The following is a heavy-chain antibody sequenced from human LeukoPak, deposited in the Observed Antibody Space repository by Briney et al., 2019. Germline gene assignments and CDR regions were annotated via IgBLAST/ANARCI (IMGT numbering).Heavy chain of an antibody. CDR1: GFTFSSYA. CDR2: ISGSGGST. D-gene: IGHD6-13*01. V-gene: IGHV3-23*01. J-gene: IGHJ5*02. Sequence: GGSLRLSCAASGFTFSSYAMSWVRQAPGEGLEWVSAISGSGGSTYYADSVKGRFTISRDNSKNTLYLQMNSLRAEDTAVYYCAKDTIAAAGTGWFDPWGQGTLVTVSS. CDR3: AKDTIAAAGTGWFDP.